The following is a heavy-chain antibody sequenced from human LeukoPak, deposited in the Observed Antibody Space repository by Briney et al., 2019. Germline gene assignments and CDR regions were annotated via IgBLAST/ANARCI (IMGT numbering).Heavy chain of an antibody. J-gene: IGHJ5*02. CDR3: ARALSYYGSGNWFDP. CDR1: GFTFSSYS. V-gene: IGHV3-21*01. D-gene: IGHD3-10*01. Sequence: GGSLRLSCAASGFTFSSYSMNWVRQAPGKGLEWVSSISSSSSYIYYADSVKGRCTISRDNAKNSLYLQMNSLRAEDTAVYYCARALSYYGSGNWFDPWGQGPLVTVSS. CDR2: ISSSSSYI.